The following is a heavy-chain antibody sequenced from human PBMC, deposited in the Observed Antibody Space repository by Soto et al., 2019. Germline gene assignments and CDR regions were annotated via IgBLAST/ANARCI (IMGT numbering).Heavy chain of an antibody. CDR3: ARDRGSNGSPPFGP. CDR2: INPNSGDT. CDR1: GYTVTGYY. V-gene: IGHV1-2*02. Sequence: QVQLVQSGTEVKKPGASVKVSCKASGYTVTGYYIHWVRQAPGQGLEWMGWINPNSGDTNYAQKFQGRVTMTRNTSISTAHMELRSLRSDDTALYYCARDRGSNGSPPFGPWGQGTLVTVSS. D-gene: IGHD2-15*01. J-gene: IGHJ5*02.